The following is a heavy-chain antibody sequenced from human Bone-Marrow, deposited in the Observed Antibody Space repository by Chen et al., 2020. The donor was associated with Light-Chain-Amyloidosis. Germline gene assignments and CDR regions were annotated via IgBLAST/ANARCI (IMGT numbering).Heavy chain of an antibody. V-gene: IGHV3-30*03. J-gene: IGHJ6*03. Sequence: QVQLVESGGGVVQPGRSLRLSCVASGFTFSSYGIFWVRQAPGKGLEWVARVNNDVSDATYADSVQGRFTISRDNARNTVFLQMNSLRAEDTAVYYSARVGIQGMTFERYNYYYYMDVWGKGTTVTVSS. D-gene: IGHD5-18*01. CDR3: ARVGIQGMTFERYNYYYYMDV. CDR2: VNNDVSDA. CDR1: GFTFSSYG.